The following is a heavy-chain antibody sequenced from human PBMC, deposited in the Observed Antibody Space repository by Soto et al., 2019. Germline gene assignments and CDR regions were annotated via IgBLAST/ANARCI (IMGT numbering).Heavy chain of an antibody. Sequence: ASVKVSCKASGYTFNIYAIHWVRPAPGQRPEWMGWINAGNGNTEYSPKFHGRVTMTRDRYARAAYMELSGLTSEDTAVYYCARDCTYCGGDTGREAFDIWGQGTMVTVS. J-gene: IGHJ3*02. CDR3: ARDCTYCGGDTGREAFDI. CDR1: GYTFNIYA. CDR2: INAGNGNT. D-gene: IGHD2-21*01. V-gene: IGHV1-3*01.